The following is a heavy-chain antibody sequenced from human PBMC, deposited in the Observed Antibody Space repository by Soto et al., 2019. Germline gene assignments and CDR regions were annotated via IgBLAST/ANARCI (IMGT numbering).Heavy chain of an antibody. D-gene: IGHD5-12*01. CDR2: IIPIFGTA. CDR1: GGTFSSYA. J-gene: IGHJ6*02. CDR3: ARDCFTKPEIVATISENYYYGMDV. Sequence: SVKVSCKASGGTFSSYAISWVRQAPGQGLEWMGGIIPIFGTANYAQKFQGRVTITADESTSTAYMELSSLRSEDTAVDYCARDCFTKPEIVATISENYYYGMDVWGQGPTVTVSS. V-gene: IGHV1-69*13.